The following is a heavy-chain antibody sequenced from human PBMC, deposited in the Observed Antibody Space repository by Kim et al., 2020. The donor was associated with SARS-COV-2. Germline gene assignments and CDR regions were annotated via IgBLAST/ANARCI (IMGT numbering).Heavy chain of an antibody. V-gene: IGHV1-69*01. CDR3: ARPYGSGSYYDNWFDP. J-gene: IGHJ5*02. D-gene: IGHD3-10*01. Sequence: NSRGRVTITADESTSTAYMELRSLRSEDTAVYYCARPYGSGSYYDNWFDPWGQGTLVTVSS.